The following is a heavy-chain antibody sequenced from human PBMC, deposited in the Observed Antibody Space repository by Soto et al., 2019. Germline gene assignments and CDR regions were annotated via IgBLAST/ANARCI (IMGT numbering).Heavy chain of an antibody. CDR3: AKELVAAPMYVGWGYFYNYGLDV. V-gene: IGHV3-23*01. D-gene: IGHD1-26*01. J-gene: IGHJ6*02. CDR2: ITSPRGTT. CDR1: GFTFSNYA. Sequence: EVQLLESGGGLVQPGGSLRLSCAASGFTFSNYALTWVRQAPGKGLXXVSTITSPRGTTHYADSVEGRFTISRDTSTNMLFLQMNNLRAEDSAVYYCAKELVAAPMYVGWGYFYNYGLDVWGQGTTVTVSS.